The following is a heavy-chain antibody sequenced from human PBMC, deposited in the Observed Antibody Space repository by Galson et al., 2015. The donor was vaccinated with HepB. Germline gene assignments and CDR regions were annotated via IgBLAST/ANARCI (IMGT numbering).Heavy chain of an antibody. V-gene: IGHV3-48*02. CDR1: GFTFSIYS. Sequence: SLRLSCAASGFTFSIYSMNWVRQAPGKGLEWVSYMTSDMKTIYYADSVKGRCTISRDNAGNSLYLHMNSLRDEDTAVYFCARSVRASFDSWGQGTLVTVSS. J-gene: IGHJ4*02. CDR3: ARSVRASFDS. CDR2: MTSDMKTI.